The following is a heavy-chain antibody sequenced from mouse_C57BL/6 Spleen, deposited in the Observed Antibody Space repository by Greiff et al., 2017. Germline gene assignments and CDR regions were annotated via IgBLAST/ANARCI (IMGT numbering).Heavy chain of an antibody. CDR2: INPNNGGT. Sequence: EVQLQQSGPELVKPGASVKMSCKASGYTFTDYNMHWVKQSHGKSLEWIGYINPNNGGTSYNQKFKGKATLTVNKSSSTAYMELRSLTSEDSAVYYCANYHGSSYGYAMDYWGQGTSVTVSS. CDR1: GYTFTDYN. V-gene: IGHV1-22*01. J-gene: IGHJ4*01. CDR3: ANYHGSSYGYAMDY. D-gene: IGHD1-1*01.